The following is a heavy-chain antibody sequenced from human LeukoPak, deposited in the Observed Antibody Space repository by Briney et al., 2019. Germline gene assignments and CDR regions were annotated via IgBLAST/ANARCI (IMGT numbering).Heavy chain of an antibody. CDR3: ARVKDPGGYYYYYYMDV. D-gene: IGHD3-16*01. CDR1: DGSISNYY. V-gene: IGHV4-59*12. CDR2: IYYSGST. J-gene: IGHJ6*03. Sequence: SETLSLTYTVSDGSISNYYWSWIRQPPGKGLEWLGYIYYSGSTNYNPPLKSRVTMSVDRSKNQFSLKLSSVTAADTAMYYCARVKDPGGYYYYYYMDVWGKGTTVTVSS.